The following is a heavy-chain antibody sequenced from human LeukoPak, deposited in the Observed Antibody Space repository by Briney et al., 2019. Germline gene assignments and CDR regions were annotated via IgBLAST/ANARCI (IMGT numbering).Heavy chain of an antibody. CDR1: GGSFSGYY. D-gene: IGHD5-24*01. CDR2: INHSGST. V-gene: IGHV4-34*01. J-gene: IGHJ3*02. CDR3: ARSMAADDAFDI. Sequence: SETLSLTCAVYGGSFSGYYWSWIRQPPGKGLEWIGEINHSGSTNYNPSLKSRVTISVDTSKNQFSLKLSSVTAADTAVYYCARSMAADDAFDIWGQGTMVTVSS.